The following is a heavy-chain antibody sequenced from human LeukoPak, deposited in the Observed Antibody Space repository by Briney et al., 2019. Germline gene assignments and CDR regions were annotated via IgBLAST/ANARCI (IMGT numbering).Heavy chain of an antibody. CDR3: AKVYHSNTQFDY. V-gene: IGHV3-7*01. D-gene: IGHD2-2*01. CDR1: GFTFSGYW. J-gene: IGHJ4*02. Sequence: GGSLRLSCAASGFTFSGYWMSWVRQAPGKGLEWVANIKEDGSEKYYVDSVEGRFTISRDNAKNTLYLQMNSLRAEDTAVYYCAKVYHSNTQFDYWGQGTLVTVSS. CDR2: IKEDGSEK.